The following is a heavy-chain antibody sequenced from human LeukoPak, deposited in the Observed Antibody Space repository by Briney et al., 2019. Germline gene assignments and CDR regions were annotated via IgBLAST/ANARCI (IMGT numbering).Heavy chain of an antibody. V-gene: IGHV1-2*02. Sequence: ASVKVSCKAAGDTFTGYYMHWVRQAPGQGLEWMGWINPNSGGTNYAQKFQGRVTMTRDTSISTAYMELSRLRSDDTAVYYCARRSSSYYDWFDPWGQGTLVTVSS. CDR3: ARRSSSYYDWFDP. J-gene: IGHJ5*02. CDR1: GDTFTGYY. CDR2: INPNSGGT. D-gene: IGHD6-13*01.